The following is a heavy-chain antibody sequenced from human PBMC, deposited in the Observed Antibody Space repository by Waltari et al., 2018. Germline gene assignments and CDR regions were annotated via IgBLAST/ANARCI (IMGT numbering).Heavy chain of an antibody. V-gene: IGHV2-70*15. D-gene: IGHD1-26*01. J-gene: IGHJ6*02. CDR2: IAWDDDE. CDR3: ARVRALVSDTGFYYYFGMDV. Sequence: QVTLRESGPALVNPTQTLTLTCTFSGFSLTTRGRCVSWLRQPPGKVLEWLARIAWDDDEYYSTSLRTRLSISKDTSKKQVVLTMTNMDPADTATYYCARVRALVSDTGFYYYFGMDVWGQGTTVTVSS. CDR1: GFSLTTRGRC.